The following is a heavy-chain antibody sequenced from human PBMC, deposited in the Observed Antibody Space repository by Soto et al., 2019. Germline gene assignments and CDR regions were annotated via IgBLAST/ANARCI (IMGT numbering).Heavy chain of an antibody. CDR2: IDNSGST. CDR3: ARGGQDFWSGPFDY. J-gene: IGHJ4*02. V-gene: IGHV4-4*07. D-gene: IGHD3-3*01. Sequence: TLSLTCTVSGGSISNYFCNWIRQPAGKGLEWIGRIDNSGSTNYNPSLKSRITMSADTSRNQFSLKLNSVTAADTAVYYCARGGQDFWSGPFDYWGQGALVTVSS. CDR1: GGSISNYF.